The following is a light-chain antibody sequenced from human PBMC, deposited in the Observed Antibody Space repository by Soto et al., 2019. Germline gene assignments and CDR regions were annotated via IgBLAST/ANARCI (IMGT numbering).Light chain of an antibody. CDR2: TNN. Sequence: QSVLTQPPSASGTPGQRVTISCSGSSSNIGSNTVNWYQQLPGTAPKLVINTNNQRPSGVPDRFSGSKSGTSASLAISGLQSEDEADYYCATWDASLNGPVFGGGTKVTVL. V-gene: IGLV1-44*01. J-gene: IGLJ2*01. CDR1: SSNIGSNT. CDR3: ATWDASLNGPV.